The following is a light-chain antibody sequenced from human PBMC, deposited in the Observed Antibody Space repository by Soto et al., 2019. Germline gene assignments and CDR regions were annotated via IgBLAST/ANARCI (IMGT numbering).Light chain of an antibody. CDR1: SGHRTYA. Sequence: QLVLTQSPSASASLGASVKLTCTLSSGHRTYAIAWHQQQPEKGPRYLMNLNSDGRHTKGDGIPDRFSGSSSGTERYLTISSLQSEDEADYYCQTWGTGLLVFGGGTKVTVL. J-gene: IGLJ2*01. CDR3: QTWGTGLLV. V-gene: IGLV4-69*01. CDR2: LNSDGRH.